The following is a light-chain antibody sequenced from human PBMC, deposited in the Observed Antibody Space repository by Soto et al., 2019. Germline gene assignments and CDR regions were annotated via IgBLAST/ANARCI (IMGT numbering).Light chain of an antibody. CDR1: SSDVGGYNF. CDR3: CSYAGSYTWV. Sequence: QSALTQPRSVSGSPGQSVTISCTGTSSDVGGYNFVSWYQHNPGKAPKLMIYDFSKRPSGVPDRFSGSKSGNTASLTLSGLQAEDEADYYCCSYAGSYTWVFGGGTKLTVL. J-gene: IGLJ3*02. V-gene: IGLV2-11*01. CDR2: DFS.